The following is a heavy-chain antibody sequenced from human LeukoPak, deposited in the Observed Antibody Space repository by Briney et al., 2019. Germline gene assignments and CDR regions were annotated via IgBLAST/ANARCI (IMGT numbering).Heavy chain of an antibody. V-gene: IGHV3-23*01. D-gene: IGHD6-13*01. CDR1: GFTFGNSW. J-gene: IGHJ5*02. CDR2: ISGSGGST. Sequence: SGGSLRLSCAASGFTFGNSWVHWVRQAPGKGLVWVSAISGSGGSTYYADSVKGRFTISRDNSKNTLYLQMNSLRAEDTAVYYCAKDSSSWYFPWFDPWGQGTLVTVSS. CDR3: AKDSSSWYFPWFDP.